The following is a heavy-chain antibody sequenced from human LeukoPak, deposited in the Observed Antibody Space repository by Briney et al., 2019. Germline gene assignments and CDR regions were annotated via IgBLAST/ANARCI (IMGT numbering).Heavy chain of an antibody. Sequence: GGSLRLSCAASGFTFSTYAMSWVRQAPWKGLEWVSAISGSGGSTYYADSVKGRFTISRDNPKNTLYLQMNSLRAEDTAVYYCAKGYSSGWSGFSAFDYWGQGTLVTVSS. CDR1: GFTFSTYA. V-gene: IGHV3-23*01. J-gene: IGHJ4*02. D-gene: IGHD6-19*01. CDR3: AKGYSSGWSGFSAFDY. CDR2: ISGSGGST.